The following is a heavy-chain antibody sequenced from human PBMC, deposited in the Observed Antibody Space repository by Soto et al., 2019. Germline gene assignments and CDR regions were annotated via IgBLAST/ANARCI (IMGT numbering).Heavy chain of an antibody. CDR3: ARGGPIAAAGNYYGMDV. CDR1: GGSISSYY. D-gene: IGHD6-13*01. J-gene: IGHJ6*02. V-gene: IGHV4-59*01. Sequence: SETLSLTCTVSGGSISSYYWSWIRQPPGKGLEWIGYIYYSGSTNYNPSLKSRVTISVDTSKNQFSLKLSSVTAADTAVYYCARGGPIAAAGNYYGMDVWGQGTTVTVSS. CDR2: IYYSGST.